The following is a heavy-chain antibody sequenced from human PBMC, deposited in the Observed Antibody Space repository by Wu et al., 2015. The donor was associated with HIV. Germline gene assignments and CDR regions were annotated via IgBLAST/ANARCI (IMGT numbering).Heavy chain of an antibody. CDR3: ARDRGIAVAGESAEYFQH. CDR2: INPNSGGT. V-gene: IGHV1-2*02. Sequence: QVQLVQSGAEVKKPGASVKVSCKASGYTFTGYYMHWVRQAPGQGLEWMGWINPNSGGTNYAQKFQGRVTMTRDTSISTAYMELSRLRSDDTAVYYCARDRGIAVAGESAEYFQHVGPGHPWSTVSS. D-gene: IGHD6-19*01. J-gene: IGHJ1*01. CDR1: GYTFTGYY.